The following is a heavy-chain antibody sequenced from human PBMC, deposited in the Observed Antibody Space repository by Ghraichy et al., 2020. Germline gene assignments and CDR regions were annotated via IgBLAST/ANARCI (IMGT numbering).Heavy chain of an antibody. CDR1: GFTFSSYG. V-gene: IGHV3-30*18. J-gene: IGHJ3*02. Sequence: GGSLRLSCAASGFTFSSYGMHWVRQAPGKGLEWVAVISYDGSNKYYADSVKGRFTISRDNSKNTLYLQMNSLRAEDTAVYYCAKFFRKLELRGPREAFDIWGQGKMVTASS. CDR2: ISYDGSNK. CDR3: AKFFRKLELRGPREAFDI. D-gene: IGHD1-7*01.